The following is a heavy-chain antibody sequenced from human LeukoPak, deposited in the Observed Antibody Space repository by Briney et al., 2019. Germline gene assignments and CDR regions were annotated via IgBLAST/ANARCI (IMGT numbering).Heavy chain of an antibody. J-gene: IGHJ5*02. CDR1: GFTFSSYE. Sequence: GGSLRLSCAASGFTFSSYEMNWVRQAPGKGLEWVSYISSSGSTIYYADSVKGRFTISRDNAKNSLYLQMNCLRAEDTAVYYCVRRRSGWFDPWGQGTLVTVSS. CDR2: ISSSGSTI. CDR3: VRRRSGWFDP. D-gene: IGHD1-26*01. V-gene: IGHV3-48*03.